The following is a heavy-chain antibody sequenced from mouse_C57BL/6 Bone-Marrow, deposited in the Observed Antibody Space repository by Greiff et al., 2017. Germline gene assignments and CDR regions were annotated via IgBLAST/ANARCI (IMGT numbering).Heavy chain of an antibody. V-gene: IGHV7-3*01. CDR3: ARYRDWDFDV. J-gene: IGHJ1*03. Sequence: EVMLVESGGGLVQPGGSLSLSCAASGFTFTDYYMRWVRQPPGKALEWLGFIRNKANGYTTEYSASVKGRFTISRYNSQSILYLQMNALRAEDSAMYYCARYRDWDFDVWGTGTTVTVSS. CDR1: GFTFTDYY. CDR2: IRNKANGYTT.